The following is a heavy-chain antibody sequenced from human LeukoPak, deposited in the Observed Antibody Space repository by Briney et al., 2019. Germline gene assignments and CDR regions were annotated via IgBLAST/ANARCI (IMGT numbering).Heavy chain of an antibody. CDR1: GFTFSSYS. Sequence: GGSLRLSCAASGFTFSSYSMNWVRQAPGKGLEWVSSISSSSSYIYYADSVKGRFTISRDNAKNSLYLQMNSLRAEDTAVYSCARDLTEDETVDYYDSSGYYTTFDYWGQGTLVTVSS. V-gene: IGHV3-21*01. J-gene: IGHJ4*02. CDR3: ARDLTEDETVDYYDSSGYYTTFDY. CDR2: ISSSSSYI. D-gene: IGHD3-22*01.